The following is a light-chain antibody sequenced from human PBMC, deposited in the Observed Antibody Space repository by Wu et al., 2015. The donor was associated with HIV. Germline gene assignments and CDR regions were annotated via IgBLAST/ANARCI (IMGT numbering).Light chain of an antibody. CDR1: QSINNNY. J-gene: IGKJ2*03. Sequence: EIVLTQSPGTLSLSPGERATLSCRASQSINNNYVAWFQQRPGQAPRLIIYGSSKRATGISDRFDVSGSRTDFTLTINRLEPEDFAVYYCHQYGSSPYSFGQGTKLEIK. CDR3: HQYGSSPYS. V-gene: IGKV3-20*01. CDR2: GSS.